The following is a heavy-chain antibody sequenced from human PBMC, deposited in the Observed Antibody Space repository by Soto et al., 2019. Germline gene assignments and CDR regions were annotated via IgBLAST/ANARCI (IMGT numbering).Heavy chain of an antibody. CDR2: LSHTGNT. Sequence: SETLSLTCIVSGGSIGSGGYSWSWIRQPPGEGLEWIGYLSHTGNTYYNPSLKSRVIISIDRSKNQFSLKLSSVTAADTAVYYCATISDSSGYFFDSWGQGTLVTVS. J-gene: IGHJ4*02. D-gene: IGHD3-22*01. V-gene: IGHV4-30-2*01. CDR3: ATISDSSGYFFDS. CDR1: GGSIGSGGYS.